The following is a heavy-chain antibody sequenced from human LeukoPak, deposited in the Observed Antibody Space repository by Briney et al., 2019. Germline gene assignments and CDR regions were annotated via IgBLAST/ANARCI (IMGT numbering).Heavy chain of an antibody. CDR1: GFTFSSYG. CDR2: IWYDGSNK. J-gene: IGHJ4*02. Sequence: GGSLRLSCAASGFTFSSYGMHWVRQAPGKGLEWVAFIWYDGSNKYYADSVKGRFTISRDNSKNTLYLQMNSLRAEDTAVYYCAKGGGITMIFDYWGQGTLVTVSS. CDR3: AKGGGITMIFDY. V-gene: IGHV3-30*02. D-gene: IGHD3-22*01.